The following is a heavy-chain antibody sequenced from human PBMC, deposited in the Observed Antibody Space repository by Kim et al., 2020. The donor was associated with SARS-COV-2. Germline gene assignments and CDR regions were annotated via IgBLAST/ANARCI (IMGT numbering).Heavy chain of an antibody. V-gene: IGHV3-30*18. J-gene: IGHJ4*02. CDR1: GFTFSDFG. CDR2: ISYEGSKR. CDR3: AKDLYPSYSGFDLKGYIDY. Sequence: GGSLRLSCAASGFTFSDFGIYWVRQAPGKGLEWVAGISYEGSKRLYADSVKGRLTISRDNSQNTVYLQMDALRAEDSAIYFCAKDLYPSYSGFDLKGYIDYWGQGTLVTASS. D-gene: IGHD5-12*01.